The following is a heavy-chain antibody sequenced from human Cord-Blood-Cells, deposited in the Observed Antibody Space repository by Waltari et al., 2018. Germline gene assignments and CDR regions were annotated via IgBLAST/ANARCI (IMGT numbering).Heavy chain of an antibody. D-gene: IGHD6-13*01. CDR2: INAGNVNT. CDR1: GYTFTSYA. V-gene: IGHV1-3*01. Sequence: QVQLVQSGAEVKKPGASVKVSCKASGYTFTSYAMHWVRQAPGQRLEWMGWINAGNVNTKYSQKFQGRVTITRNTSASTAYMELSSMRSEDTAVYYCARVYASSSSWYDYWGQGTLVTVSS. J-gene: IGHJ4*02. CDR3: ARVYASSSSWYDY.